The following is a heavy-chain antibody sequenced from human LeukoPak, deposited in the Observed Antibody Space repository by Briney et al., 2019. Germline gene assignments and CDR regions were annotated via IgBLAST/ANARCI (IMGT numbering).Heavy chain of an antibody. CDR1: GGSINSNTYY. V-gene: IGHV4-39*07. Sequence: SETLSLTCTVSGGSINSNTYYAGWIRQTPGKGLEWIGNRYYSGSSDYNPSLKSRVTISVDTSKNQFSLKLSSVTAADTAVYYCATYMGARPFDPWGPGTLVTVSS. CDR3: ATYMGARPFDP. CDR2: RYYSGSS. J-gene: IGHJ5*02. D-gene: IGHD3-16*01.